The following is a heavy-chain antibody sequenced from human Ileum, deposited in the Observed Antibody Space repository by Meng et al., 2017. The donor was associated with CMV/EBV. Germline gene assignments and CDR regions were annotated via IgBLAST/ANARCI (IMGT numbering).Heavy chain of an antibody. V-gene: IGHV4-4*07. CDR1: AGSLTSSY. D-gene: IGHD3-10*01. J-gene: IGHJ5*02. CDR3: ARAAARGVPVDL. Sequence: LSAPLSPTRTVAAGSLTSSYWTWIRQPAGKGLEWIGRIHPTGTTDDNPSLRSRVSMSLDKSKNQFSLKLTSVTAADTAVYYCARAAARGVPVDLWGQGTLVTVSS. CDR2: IHPTGTT.